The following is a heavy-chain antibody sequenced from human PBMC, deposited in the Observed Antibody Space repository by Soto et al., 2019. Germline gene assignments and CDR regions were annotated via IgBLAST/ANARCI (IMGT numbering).Heavy chain of an antibody. V-gene: IGHV1-46*01. CDR2: INPSGGST. Sequence: ASVKVSCKXSGYTFTSYYMHWVRQAPGQGLEWMGIINPSGGSTSYAQKFQGRVTMTRDTSTSTVYMELSSLRSEDTAVYYCARVSWGDSSGYYWGGDDYWGQGTLVTVSS. CDR3: ARVSWGDSSGYYWGGDDY. CDR1: GYTFTSYY. D-gene: IGHD3-22*01. J-gene: IGHJ4*02.